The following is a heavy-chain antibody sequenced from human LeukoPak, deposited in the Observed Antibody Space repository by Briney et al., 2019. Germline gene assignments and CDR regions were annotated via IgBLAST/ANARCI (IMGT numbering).Heavy chain of an antibody. CDR1: GFTFTSYA. Sequence: PGGSLRLSCAASGFTFTSYAMSWVRQAPGKGLEWVSVISGGGSSIYYADSVKGRFTISRDNSKNTLYLQMNSLRGEDTAVYYCAKESGQLDVWGKGTTVTVSS. CDR2: ISGGGSSI. V-gene: IGHV3-23*01. D-gene: IGHD3-3*01. J-gene: IGHJ6*04. CDR3: AKESGQLDV.